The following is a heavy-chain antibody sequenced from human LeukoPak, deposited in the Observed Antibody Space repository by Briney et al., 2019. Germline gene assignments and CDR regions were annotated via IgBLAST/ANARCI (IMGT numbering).Heavy chain of an antibody. Sequence: GGSLRLSRAASGFPFSDHWMNWVRQAPGKGLEWVANINVDGSETYYVDSVKGRFTISRDNAKNTLYLQLDSLRDEDTAMYYCARSLSSGVTNYWGQGTLVTVSS. D-gene: IGHD3-3*01. CDR3: ARSLSSGVTNY. J-gene: IGHJ4*02. V-gene: IGHV3-7*01. CDR2: INVDGSET. CDR1: GFPFSDHW.